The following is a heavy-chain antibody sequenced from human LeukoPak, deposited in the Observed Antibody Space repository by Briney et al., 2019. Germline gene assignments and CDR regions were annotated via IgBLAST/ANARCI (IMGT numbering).Heavy chain of an antibody. V-gene: IGHV3-30*18. D-gene: IGHD1-1*01. Sequence: PGGSLRLSCAASGFTFDTYGMLWVRKAPGKGLEWVAVIAYDGSNRVYADSVKGRFTISRDNSKNTLYLQMNSLRGEDTAVYYCAKEKAIATINYGLDVWGQGTTVTVSS. CDR3: AKEKAIATINYGLDV. J-gene: IGHJ6*02. CDR1: GFTFDTYG. CDR2: IAYDGSNR.